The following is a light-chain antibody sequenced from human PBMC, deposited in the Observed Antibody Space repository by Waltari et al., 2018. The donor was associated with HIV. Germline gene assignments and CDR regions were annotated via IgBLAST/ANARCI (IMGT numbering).Light chain of an antibody. CDR2: AAT. CDR1: QSISGN. Sequence: EIVMTQSPVTLPVSQGQRATLSCRASQSISGNIAWYQQKPGQAPRLLIFAATTRATNVPARFSGSGFGTEFTLSISDLQSEDFAIYHCQQYIEWPLTFGQGTKVEVK. V-gene: IGKV3-15*01. CDR3: QQYIEWPLT. J-gene: IGKJ1*01.